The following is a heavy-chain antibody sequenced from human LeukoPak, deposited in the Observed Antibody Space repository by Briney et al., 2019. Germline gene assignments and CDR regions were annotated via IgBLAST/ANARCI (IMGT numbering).Heavy chain of an antibody. CDR3: ATTGSYTYGRPFDY. CDR1: GDSISSYY. CDR2: MYYSGST. J-gene: IGHJ4*02. V-gene: IGHV4-59*01. Sequence: PSETLSLTCTVSGDSISSYYWSWLRQPPGKGLEWIGSMYYSGSTNYSPSLKGRVTISVDTSENQFSLKLSSVTAADTAVYYCATTGSYTYGRPFDYWGQGSLVTVSS. D-gene: IGHD5-18*01.